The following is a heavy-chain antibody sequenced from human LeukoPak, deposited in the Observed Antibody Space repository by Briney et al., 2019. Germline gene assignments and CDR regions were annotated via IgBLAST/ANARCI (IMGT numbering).Heavy chain of an antibody. CDR2: IYSGGST. CDR1: GFTFSSNY. V-gene: IGHV3-66*02. Sequence: GGSLRLSCAASGFTFSSNYMSWVRQAPGKGLEWVSVIYSGGSTYYSDSVKGRFTISRDNSKNTLYLQMNSLRAEDTAVYYCARDRGYCSSTSCYRGFGYYYMDVWGKGTTVTVSS. CDR3: ARDRGYCSSTSCYRGFGYYYMDV. D-gene: IGHD2-2*02. J-gene: IGHJ6*03.